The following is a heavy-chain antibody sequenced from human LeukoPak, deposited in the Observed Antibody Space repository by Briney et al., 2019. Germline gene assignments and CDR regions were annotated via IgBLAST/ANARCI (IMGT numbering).Heavy chain of an antibody. J-gene: IGHJ4*02. CDR3: TRGGYGGPRVAFDY. V-gene: IGHV1-46*01. CDR1: GYTFTSYD. CDR2: INPSGGST. Sequence: ASVKVSCKASGYTFTSYDINWVRQAPGQGLEWMGIINPSGGSTSYAQKFQGRVTMTRDTSTSTVYMELSSLRSEDTAVYYCTRGGYGGPRVAFDYWGRGTLVTVSS. D-gene: IGHD1-1*01.